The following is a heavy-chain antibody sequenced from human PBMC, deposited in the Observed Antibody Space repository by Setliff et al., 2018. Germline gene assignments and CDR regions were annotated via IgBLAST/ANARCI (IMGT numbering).Heavy chain of an antibody. CDR2: ISPYSGNT. Sequence: RASVKVSCKTSGFGFTTFGFSWVRQAPGQGLEWLGSISPYSGNTNYPQWLQDRVTMTIDTSAKTVYMELRSLTSDDTAVYYCTRSRAPSVVLAADFDFWGQGTPVTVSS. J-gene: IGHJ4*02. V-gene: IGHV1-18*01. D-gene: IGHD2-21*01. CDR3: TRSRAPSVVLAADFDF. CDR1: GFGFTTFG.